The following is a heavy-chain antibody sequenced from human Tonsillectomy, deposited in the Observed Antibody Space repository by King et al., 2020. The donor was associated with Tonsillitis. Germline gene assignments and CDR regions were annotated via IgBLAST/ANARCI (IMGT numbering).Heavy chain of an antibody. J-gene: IGHJ3*02. CDR2: MNPNSGNT. Sequence: VQLVESGAEVKKPGASVKVSCKASGYTFTSYDINWVRQATGQGLEWMGWMNPNSGNTGYAQKFQGRVTMTRNTSISTAYMALSSLRSEETGVFYCARPYYVFWRCYLWAAVTNGSFCIWGQGTMGTVS. CDR3: ARPYYVFWRCYLWAAVTNGSFCI. D-gene: IGHD3-3*01. CDR1: GYTFTSYD. V-gene: IGHV1-8*01.